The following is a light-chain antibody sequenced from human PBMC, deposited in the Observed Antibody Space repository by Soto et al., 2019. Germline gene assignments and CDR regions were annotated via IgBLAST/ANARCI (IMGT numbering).Light chain of an antibody. CDR1: QSVSNVY. CDR2: DTS. CDR3: QQSGSSPRT. V-gene: IGKV3-20*01. J-gene: IGKJ2*01. Sequence: EIVLTQSPGTLSLSPGERATLSCRASQSVSNVYLAWYQQKPGQAPRLLIYDTSNRATGIPHRFSGSGSGTDFTLTISRLEPEDFAVYYCQQSGSSPRTFGQGTKLEIK.